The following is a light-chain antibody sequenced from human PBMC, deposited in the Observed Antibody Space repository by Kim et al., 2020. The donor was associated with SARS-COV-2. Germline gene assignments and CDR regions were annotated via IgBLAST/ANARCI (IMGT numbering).Light chain of an antibody. CDR2: DTS. V-gene: IGKV3-11*01. J-gene: IGKJ3*01. Sequence: SLSPGERATLSCRASQSVGTYLAWYQQMPGQPPRLLIYDTSNRATGIPARFSGSGSGTDFTLTISSLEPEDFGVYYCQQRSNWFTFGPGTKVDIK. CDR3: QQRSNWFT. CDR1: QSVGTY.